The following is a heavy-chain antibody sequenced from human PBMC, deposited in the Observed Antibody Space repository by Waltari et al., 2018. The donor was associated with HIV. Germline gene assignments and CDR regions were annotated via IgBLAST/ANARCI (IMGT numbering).Heavy chain of an antibody. J-gene: IGHJ4*02. CDR2: ISGSGGST. D-gene: IGHD1-26*01. Sequence: EVQLLESGGGLVQPGGSLRLSCAASGFTFSSYAMSWVRQAPGKGLEWVSAISGSGGSTYYADSVKGRFTISRDNSKNTLDLQMNSLRAEDTAVHYCAKCLGGSYSFDYRGQGTLVTVSS. V-gene: IGHV3-23*01. CDR3: AKCLGGSYSFDY. CDR1: GFTFSSYA.